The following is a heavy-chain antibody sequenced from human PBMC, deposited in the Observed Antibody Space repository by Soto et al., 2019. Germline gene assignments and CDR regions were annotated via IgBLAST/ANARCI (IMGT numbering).Heavy chain of an antibody. Sequence: SETLSLTCTVSGGSISSSSYYWGWIRQPPGKGLEWIGSIYYSGSTYYNPSLKSRVTISVDTSKNQFSLKLSSVTAADTAVYYCARRNGVANHAFDIWGQGTMVTVAS. CDR2: IYYSGST. D-gene: IGHD1-1*01. CDR1: GGSISSSSYY. V-gene: IGHV4-39*01. J-gene: IGHJ3*02. CDR3: ARRNGVANHAFDI.